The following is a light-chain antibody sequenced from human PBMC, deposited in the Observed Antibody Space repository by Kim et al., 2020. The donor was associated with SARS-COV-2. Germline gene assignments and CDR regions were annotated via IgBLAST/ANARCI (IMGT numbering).Light chain of an antibody. J-gene: IGLJ3*02. Sequence: GQSINLSCTGNSSDVGSYNLVSWDQQHPGKAPKLMIYECSKRPSGVSNRFSGSKSGNTASLTISGLQAEDEADYYCCSYAGSSTWVFGGGTKVTVL. V-gene: IGLV2-23*01. CDR3: CSYAGSSTWV. CDR2: ECS. CDR1: SSDVGSYNL.